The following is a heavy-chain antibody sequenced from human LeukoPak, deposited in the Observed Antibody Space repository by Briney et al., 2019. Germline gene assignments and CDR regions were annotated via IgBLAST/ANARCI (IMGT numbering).Heavy chain of an antibody. J-gene: IGHJ4*02. CDR1: GGSFSGYY. Sequence: SETLSLTRAVYGGSFSGYYWNWIRQPPGEGLEWIGEINHSGSTNYNPSLKSRVTISVDTSKNQFSLNLNSVTAADTAVYYCARSWRSRGPFDYWGQGTLVTVSS. D-gene: IGHD3-10*01. V-gene: IGHV4-34*01. CDR2: INHSGST. CDR3: ARSWRSRGPFDY.